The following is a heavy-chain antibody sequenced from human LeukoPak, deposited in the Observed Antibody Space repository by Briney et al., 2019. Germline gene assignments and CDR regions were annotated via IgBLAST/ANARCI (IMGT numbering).Heavy chain of an antibody. J-gene: IGHJ4*02. CDR1: GGSISSGDYY. V-gene: IGHV4-30-4*01. CDR2: IYYSGST. Sequence: SETLSLTCTVSGGSISSGDYYWSWIRQPPGKGLEWIGYIYYSGSTYYNPSLKSRVTISVDRSKNQFSLKLSSVTAADTAVYYCARGNILTGYYPYFDYWGQGTLVTVSS. D-gene: IGHD3-9*01. CDR3: ARGNILTGYYPYFDY.